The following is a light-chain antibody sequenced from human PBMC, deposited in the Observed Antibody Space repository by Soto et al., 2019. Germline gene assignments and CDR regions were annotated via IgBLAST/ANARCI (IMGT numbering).Light chain of an antibody. J-gene: IGLJ1*01. CDR2: GDN. V-gene: IGLV1-40*01. Sequence: QSVLTQPPSVSGAPGQRVPISCTASTSNIGAPYDVHWYQHLPGTAPKLLIYGDNNRPSGVPDRFSGSKSGTSASLAITRLQAEDEADYYCQSYDISLHNYVFGTGTKVTVL. CDR1: TSNIGAPYD. CDR3: QSYDISLHNYV.